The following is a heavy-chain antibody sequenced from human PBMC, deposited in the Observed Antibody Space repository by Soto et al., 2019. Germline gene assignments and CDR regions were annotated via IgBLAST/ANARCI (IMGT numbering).Heavy chain of an antibody. CDR2: IIPIFGTA. J-gene: IGHJ6*02. V-gene: IGHV1-69*13. CDR3: ARDTLTSRIGSGCYGMDV. D-gene: IGHD2-15*01. CDR1: GGTFSIYA. Sequence: SVKVSCKASGGTFSIYAISWVRQAPGQGLEWMGGIIPIFGTANYAQKFQGRVTITADESTSTAYMELSSLRSEDTAVYYCARDTLTSRIGSGCYGMDVWGQGTTVTVSS.